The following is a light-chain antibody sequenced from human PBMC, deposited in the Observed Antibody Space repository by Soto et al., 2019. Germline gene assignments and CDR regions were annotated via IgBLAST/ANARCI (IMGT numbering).Light chain of an antibody. CDR2: EGN. CDR3: CPYAGTNTFV. J-gene: IGLJ1*01. CDR1: SSDVGSYNL. V-gene: IGLV2-23*01. Sequence: QSALTQPASVSGSPGQSITISCTGTSSDVGSYNLVSWYQQHPGKAPKVMIYEGNKRPSGVSNRFSGSKSANTASLTISGLQTEDEADYYCCPYAGTNTFVFGTGTKLTVL.